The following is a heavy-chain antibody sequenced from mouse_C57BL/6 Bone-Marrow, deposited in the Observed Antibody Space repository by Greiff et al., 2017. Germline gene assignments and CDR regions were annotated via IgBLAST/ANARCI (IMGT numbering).Heavy chain of an antibody. CDR3: ARAPIYYGYGGFAY. D-gene: IGHD2-2*01. V-gene: IGHV1-55*01. Sequence: QVHVKQPGAELVKPGASVKMSCKASGYTFTSYWITWVKQRPGQGLEWIGDIYPGSGSTNYNEKFKSKATLTVDTSSSTAYMQLSSLTSEDSAVYYCARAPIYYGYGGFAYWGQGTLVTVSA. J-gene: IGHJ3*01. CDR2: IYPGSGST. CDR1: GYTFTSYW.